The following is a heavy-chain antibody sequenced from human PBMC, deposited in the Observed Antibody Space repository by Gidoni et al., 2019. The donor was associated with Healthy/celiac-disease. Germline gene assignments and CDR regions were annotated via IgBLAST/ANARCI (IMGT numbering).Heavy chain of an antibody. CDR3: ARGPPGSGGYALGY. CDR2: INPSGGST. V-gene: IGHV1-46*01. J-gene: IGHJ4*02. D-gene: IGHD1-26*01. CDR1: GYTFTSYY. Sequence: QVQLVQSGAEVKKPGASVKVSCKASGYTFTSYYMHWVRQAPGQGLEWMGIINPSGGSTSYGPKFQGRVTMTRDTATRPVYMGLGRLRSGDTAVYYRARGPPGSGGYALGYWGQGTLVTVSS.